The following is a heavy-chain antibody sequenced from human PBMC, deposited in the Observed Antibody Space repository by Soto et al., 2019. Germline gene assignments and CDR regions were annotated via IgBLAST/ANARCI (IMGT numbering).Heavy chain of an antibody. D-gene: IGHD6-6*01. V-gene: IGHV4-59*08. CDR2: IFFSGST. Sequence: QVQLQESGPGLVKPSETLSLTCTVSGGSISSYYWSWIRQPPGKGLEWIGYIFFSGSTNYSPSLKSRVTISVDTSKNQFSLRLSSVTAADTAVYYCATSGIEYSTSRDAFDIWGQGTVVTVSS. CDR1: GGSISSYY. J-gene: IGHJ3*02. CDR3: ATSGIEYSTSRDAFDI.